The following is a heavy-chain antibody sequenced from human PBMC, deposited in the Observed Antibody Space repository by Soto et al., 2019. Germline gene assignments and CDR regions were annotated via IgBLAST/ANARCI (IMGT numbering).Heavy chain of an antibody. CDR3: PRRRWGLLPYFPSGFDI. CDR2: IYAGDSDT. CDR1: GYSFSSYW. D-gene: IGHD1-26*01. J-gene: IGHJ3*02. V-gene: IGHV5-51*01. Sequence: GESLKISCKASGYSFSSYWIGWVRQMPGKGLEWMGIIYAGDSDTTYYPSFQGQVTISVDMSINTAYLQWSSLKASDTAMYYCPRRRWGLLPYFPSGFDIWGQGTMVTVSS.